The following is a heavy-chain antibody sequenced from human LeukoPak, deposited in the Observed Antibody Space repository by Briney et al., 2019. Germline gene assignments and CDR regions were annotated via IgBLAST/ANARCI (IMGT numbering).Heavy chain of an antibody. J-gene: IGHJ4*02. D-gene: IGHD5-24*01. Sequence: ASVKVSCKASGGTFSSYAISWVRQAPGQGLEWMGGIIPIFGTANYAQKFQGRVTMTRDTSISTAYMELSRLRSDDTAVYYCAQMRDGYNYGEDYWGQGTLVTVSS. V-gene: IGHV1-69*05. CDR3: AQMRDGYNYGEDY. CDR1: GGTFSSYA. CDR2: IIPIFGTA.